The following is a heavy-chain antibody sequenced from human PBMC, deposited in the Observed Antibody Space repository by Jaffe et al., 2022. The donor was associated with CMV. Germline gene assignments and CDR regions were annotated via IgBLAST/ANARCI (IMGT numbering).Heavy chain of an antibody. CDR1: GGSISSYY. V-gene: IGHV4-59*08. J-gene: IGHJ5*02. D-gene: IGHD5-18*01. Sequence: QVQLQESGPGLVKPSETLSLTCTVSGGSISSYYWSWIRQPPGKGLEWIGYIYYSGRTNNNPSLNSRITISVDTSKNQFSLRLSSVTAADTAVYYCARGNAAMITEAHYNWFDPWGQGTLVTVSS. CDR2: IYYSGRT. CDR3: ARGNAAMITEAHYNWFDP.